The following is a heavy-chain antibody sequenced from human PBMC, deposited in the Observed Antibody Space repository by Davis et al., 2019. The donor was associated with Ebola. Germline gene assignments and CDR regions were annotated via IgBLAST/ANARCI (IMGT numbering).Heavy chain of an antibody. CDR3: VKGGMNWADALDI. V-gene: IGHV3-9*03. D-gene: IGHD7-27*01. CDR1: GFTFDDYA. Sequence: PGGSLRLSCAASGFTFDDYAMHWVRQAPGKGLEWVSGISWNSGTIGYADSVKGRFTISRDNAKNSLYLQMSSLRAEDMALYSCVKGGMNWADALDIWGQGTMVTVSS. CDR2: ISWNSGTI. J-gene: IGHJ3*02.